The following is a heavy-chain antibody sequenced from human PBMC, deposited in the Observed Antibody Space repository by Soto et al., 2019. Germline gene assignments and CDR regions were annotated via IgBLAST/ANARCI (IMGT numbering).Heavy chain of an antibody. J-gene: IGHJ6*01. Sequence: QVTLKESGPVLVKPTETLTLTCTVSGFSLSNPRMGVSWIRQPPGKALEWLADIFSNDAKSYNTSLKNRLTISKDTSKSQVVLTMTNMDPVDTATYYCARTSFTSYYDSSGSSLSYGMDVW. CDR3: ARTSFTSYYDSSGSSLSYGMDV. CDR1: GFSLSNPRMG. CDR2: IFSNDAK. V-gene: IGHV2-26*01. D-gene: IGHD3-22*01.